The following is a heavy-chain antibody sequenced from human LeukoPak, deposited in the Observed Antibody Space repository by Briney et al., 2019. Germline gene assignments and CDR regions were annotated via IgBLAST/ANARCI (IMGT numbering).Heavy chain of an antibody. Sequence: SETLSLTCAVYGGSFSGYYWSWIRQPPGKGLEWIGEINHSGSTNYNPSLKSRVTISVDTSKNQFSLKLSSVTAADTAVYCCARGADYYDFWSGYYRLYGMDVWGQGTTVTVSS. D-gene: IGHD3-3*01. V-gene: IGHV4-34*01. J-gene: IGHJ6*02. CDR1: GGSFSGYY. CDR2: INHSGST. CDR3: ARGADYYDFWSGYYRLYGMDV.